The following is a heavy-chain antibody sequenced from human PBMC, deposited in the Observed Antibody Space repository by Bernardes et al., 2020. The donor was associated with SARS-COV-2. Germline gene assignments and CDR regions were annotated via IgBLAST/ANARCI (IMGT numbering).Heavy chain of an antibody. CDR3: ARRRYGDFGVDV. CDR2: IYPGDSDT. D-gene: IGHD4-17*01. Sequence: GEYLKTSCKGSDYTFTHYWIGWVRQMPGKGLEWMGIIYPGDSDTKYSPSFQGRVTISADKSVNTAYLQWSSLKASDTAIYYCARRRYGDFGVDVWGQGTTVTVSS. CDR1: DYTFTHYW. V-gene: IGHV5-51*01. J-gene: IGHJ6*02.